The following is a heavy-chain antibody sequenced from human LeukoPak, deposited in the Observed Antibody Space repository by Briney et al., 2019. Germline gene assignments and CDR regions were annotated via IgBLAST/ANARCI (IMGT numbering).Heavy chain of an antibody. CDR3: ARRASDYSSGWYFDWYFDL. D-gene: IGHD6-19*01. CDR2: IKQHGTEI. Sequence: GGSLRLSCAASGFTFSDYCMSWVRQAPGKGLEWVANIKQHGTEIYYVDSVKGRFTISRDNAKNSLSLQMNSLRAEDTAVYYCARRASDYSSGWYFDWYFDLWGRGSLVTVSS. J-gene: IGHJ2*01. CDR1: GFTFSDYC. V-gene: IGHV3-7*01.